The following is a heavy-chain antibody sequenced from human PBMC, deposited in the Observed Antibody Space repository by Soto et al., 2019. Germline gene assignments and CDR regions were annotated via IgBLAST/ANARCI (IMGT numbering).Heavy chain of an antibody. CDR1: GYSFTPYW. CDR2: IYPGDSDT. CDR3: ARDYNFDY. Sequence: GGALKISCQGSGYSFTPYWIGWVRQMPGKGLEWMGIIYPGDSDTTYSPSFQGQVTISADKSISTAYLQWSSLKASDTAMYYCARDYNFDYWGQGTLVTVSS. D-gene: IGHD4-4*01. V-gene: IGHV5-51*01. J-gene: IGHJ4*02.